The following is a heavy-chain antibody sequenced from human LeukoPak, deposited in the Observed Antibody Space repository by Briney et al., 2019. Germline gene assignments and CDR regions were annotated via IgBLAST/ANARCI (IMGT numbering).Heavy chain of an antibody. Sequence: PGGSLRLSRAGYGFTFSGHGMIWVHQAPGKGLEWLSYISPGGDTINHADSVKDRFTVSRDNAKSSVYLQMNSLRAEDTAVYYCARVRGPTVTTMYFDYWGQGTLVTVSS. CDR2: ISPGGDTI. CDR1: GFTFSGHG. CDR3: ARVRGPTVTTMYFDY. D-gene: IGHD4-17*01. J-gene: IGHJ4*02. V-gene: IGHV3-48*01.